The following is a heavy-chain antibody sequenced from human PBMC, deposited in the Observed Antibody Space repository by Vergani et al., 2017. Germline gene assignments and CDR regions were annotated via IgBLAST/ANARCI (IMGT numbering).Heavy chain of an antibody. CDR3: TPQRVDIVATIWWGWFDP. J-gene: IGHJ5*02. CDR2: IRSKAYGGTT. CDR1: GFTFGDYA. D-gene: IGHD5-12*01. Sequence: EVQLVESGGGLVQPGRSLRLSYTASGFTFGDYAMSWFRQAPGKGLEWVGFIRSKAYGGTTEYAASVKGRFTISRDDSKSIAYLQMNSLKTEDTAVYYCTPQRVDIVATIWWGWFDPWGQGTLVTVSS. V-gene: IGHV3-49*03.